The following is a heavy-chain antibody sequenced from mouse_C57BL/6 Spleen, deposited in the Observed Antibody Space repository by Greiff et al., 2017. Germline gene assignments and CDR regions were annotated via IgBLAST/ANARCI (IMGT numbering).Heavy chain of an antibody. Sequence: DVQLQESGPGLVKPSQSLSLTCSVTGYSFTSGYYWNWIRQYPGNKLEWMGYISYDGSNNYNPSLKNRISITRNTSKNQFCLELNSVTTEDTDTYDFARGNYYGSSDGYFDVWGTGTTVTVSS. J-gene: IGHJ1*03. D-gene: IGHD1-1*01. CDR2: ISYDGSN. CDR3: ARGNYYGSSDGYFDV. V-gene: IGHV3-6*01. CDR1: GYSFTSGYY.